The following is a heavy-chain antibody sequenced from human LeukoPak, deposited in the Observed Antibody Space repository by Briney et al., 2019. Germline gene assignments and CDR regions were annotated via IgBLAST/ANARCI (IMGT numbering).Heavy chain of an antibody. CDR3: ARGTEGVSGPQGAFEV. V-gene: IGHV3-11*01. CDR1: GFVFSDYY. J-gene: IGHJ6*02. CDR2: ISSSGATI. Sequence: GGSLKLSCAASGFVFSDYYFSWIRQAPGKGLELTAYISSSGATIHYADSVKGRFTISRDNAKKSLYLQMNSLSAEDTALYYCARGTEGVSGPQGAFEVWGPGTAVTVSS. D-gene: IGHD3-10*01.